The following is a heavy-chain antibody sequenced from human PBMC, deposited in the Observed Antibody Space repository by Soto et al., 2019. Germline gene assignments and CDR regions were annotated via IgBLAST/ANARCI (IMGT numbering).Heavy chain of an antibody. CDR1: GGSFSGYY. CDR3: ARLIHNYYDSSGYPEDNAFDI. V-gene: IGHV4-34*01. J-gene: IGHJ3*02. CDR2: INHSGST. D-gene: IGHD3-22*01. Sequence: SETLSLTCAVYGGSFSGYYWSWIRQPPGKGLEWIGEINHSGSTNYNPSLKSRVTISVDTSKNQFSLKLGSVTAADTAVYYCARLIHNYYDSSGYPEDNAFDIWGQGTMVTVSS.